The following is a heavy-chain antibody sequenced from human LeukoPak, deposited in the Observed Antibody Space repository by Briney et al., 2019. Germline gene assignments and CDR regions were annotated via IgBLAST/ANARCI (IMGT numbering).Heavy chain of an antibody. CDR2: ISGSGGST. D-gene: IGHD3-22*01. CDR1: GFTFSSYA. J-gene: IGHJ1*01. CDR3: AKDRGKNYYDSSAEYFQH. V-gene: IGHV3-23*01. Sequence: GGSLRLSCAASGFTFSSYAMSWVRQAPGKGLEWVSAISGSGGSTYYADSVKGRFTISRDNSKNTLHLQMNSLRAEDTAVYYCAKDRGKNYYDSSAEYFQHWGQGTLVTVSS.